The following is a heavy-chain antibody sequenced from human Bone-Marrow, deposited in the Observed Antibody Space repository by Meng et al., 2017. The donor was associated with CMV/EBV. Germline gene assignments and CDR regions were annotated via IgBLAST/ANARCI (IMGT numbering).Heavy chain of an antibody. D-gene: IGHD4-17*01. CDR3: ARVYGDYGAYFDY. V-gene: IGHV4-39*07. CDR2: IYYSGST. Sequence: GSLRLSCTVSGGSISSSSYYWGWIRQPPGKGLEWIGSIYYSGSTYYNPSLKSRVTVSEDMSKNQFSLTLTSLTAADTAVYFCARVYGDYGAYFDYWGQGTLVTVSS. CDR1: GGSISSSSYY. J-gene: IGHJ4*02.